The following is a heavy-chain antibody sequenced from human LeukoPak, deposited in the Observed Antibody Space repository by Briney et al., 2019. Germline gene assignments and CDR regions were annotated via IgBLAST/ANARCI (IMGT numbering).Heavy chain of an antibody. CDR3: ATTYDSSGDYFDS. D-gene: IGHD3-22*01. V-gene: IGHV3-21*01. J-gene: IGHJ4*02. CDR2: ISTGSSSI. Sequence: GGSLRLSCAASGFTFTTYSMNWVRQAPGKGLEWVSSISTGSSSIYYAVSMKGRFTISKDHAQNSLYVQLAILTAEDTAVHYGATTYDSSGDYFDSWGQGALVTVSS. CDR1: GFTFTTYS.